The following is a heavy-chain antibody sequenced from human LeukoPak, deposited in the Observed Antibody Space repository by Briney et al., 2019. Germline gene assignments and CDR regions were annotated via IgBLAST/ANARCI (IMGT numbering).Heavy chain of an antibody. D-gene: IGHD3-16*01. Sequence: PGGSLRLSCAASGFTFSDSWTSWVRQAPGKGLEWVANMNQDGSEKDYVDSVKGRFTISRDNARNSLYLQMGSLRAEDTAVYYCATYTHWVAGDVLGQGTTVTVSS. CDR3: ATYTHWVAGDV. CDR1: GFTFSDSW. V-gene: IGHV3-7*01. CDR2: MNQDGSEK. J-gene: IGHJ6*02.